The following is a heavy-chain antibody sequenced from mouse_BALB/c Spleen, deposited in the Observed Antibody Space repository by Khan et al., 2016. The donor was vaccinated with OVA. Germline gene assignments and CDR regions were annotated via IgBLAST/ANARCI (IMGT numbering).Heavy chain of an antibody. V-gene: IGHV1-26*01. D-gene: IGHD2-14*01. CDR2: INPNTGNT. CDR1: GYSFTGYY. Sequence: VQLKQSGPDLVKPGASVKMSCKASGYSFTGYYMNWVKQSPGKSLECIGRINPNTGNTNYHQKFKGKAKLIVDTSTSTAYMELRNLTSEDSAVYYCARGYDFFAYWGQGTLVTVSA. J-gene: IGHJ3*01. CDR3: ARGYDFFAY.